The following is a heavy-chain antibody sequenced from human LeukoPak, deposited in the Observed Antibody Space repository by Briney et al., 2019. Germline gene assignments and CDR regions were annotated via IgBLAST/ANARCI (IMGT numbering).Heavy chain of an antibody. V-gene: IGHV3-30*04. CDR3: ARETDDFWSGPSVGHMDV. J-gene: IGHJ6*03. D-gene: IGHD3-3*01. CDR2: ISHDARTK. CDR1: GFNFDNFA. Sequence: GGSLTLSCVVSGFNFDNFAMHWVRQPLGKGLEWVAVISHDARTKYYADSMKGRFTISRDNAKNSLHLQMNSLRAEDTAVYYCARETDDFWSGPSVGHMDVWGKGTTVTVSS.